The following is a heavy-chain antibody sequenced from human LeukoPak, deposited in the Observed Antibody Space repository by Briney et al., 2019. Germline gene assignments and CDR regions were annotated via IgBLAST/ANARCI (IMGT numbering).Heavy chain of an antibody. CDR2: IKQDGSEK. Sequence: SGGSLRLSCAASGFTFSRYWMSWVRQAPGKGLGWVANIKQDGSEKYYVDSVEGRFTISRDNSKNTLYLQMNSLRAEDTAVYYCARARTGYLDYWGQGTLVTVSS. CDR3: ARARTGYLDY. V-gene: IGHV3-7*01. D-gene: IGHD2-8*02. J-gene: IGHJ4*02. CDR1: GFTFSRYW.